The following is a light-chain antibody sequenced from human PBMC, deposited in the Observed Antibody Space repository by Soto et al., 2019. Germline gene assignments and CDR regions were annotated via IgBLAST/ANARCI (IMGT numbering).Light chain of an antibody. CDR3: RGFKIYSRA. Sequence: DMQMTKNPSSLPASMGDRVTITCRASQGIINYLAWYQQKPGKAPKLLIYGASTLQSGVPSRFSGSGSGTDFTLTISVLQSEDFATYDFRGFKIYSRACGGGTKVDIK. CDR1: QGIINY. CDR2: GAS. J-gene: IGKJ4*02. V-gene: IGKV1-9*01.